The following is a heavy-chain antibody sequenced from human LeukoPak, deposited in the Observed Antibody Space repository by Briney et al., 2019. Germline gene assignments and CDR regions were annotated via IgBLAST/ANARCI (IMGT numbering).Heavy chain of an antibody. CDR1: GGSISSYY. CDR2: IYTSGST. D-gene: IGHD3-22*01. CDR3: ARDYSYDDSSGYYQAGFDY. Sequence: SETLSLTCTVSGGSISSYYWSWIRQPAGKGLVWIGRIYTSGSTNYNPSLKSRVTMSVDTSKNQFSLKLSSVTAADTAVYYCARDYSYDDSSGYYQAGFDYWGQGTLVTVSS. V-gene: IGHV4-4*07. J-gene: IGHJ4*02.